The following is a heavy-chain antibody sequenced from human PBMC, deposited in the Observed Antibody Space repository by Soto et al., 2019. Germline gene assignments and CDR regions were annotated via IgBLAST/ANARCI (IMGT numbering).Heavy chain of an antibody. D-gene: IGHD3-16*02. Sequence: AAVKVSCKASGYTFTGYGISWVRQAPGQGLEWMGWISAYNGNTNYAQKLQGRVTMTTDTSTSTAYMELRSLRSDDTAVYYCARYDYVWGSYPQVDYWGQGTMVTVYS. V-gene: IGHV1-18*04. J-gene: IGHJ4*02. CDR3: ARYDYVWGSYPQVDY. CDR2: ISAYNGNT. CDR1: GYTFTGYG.